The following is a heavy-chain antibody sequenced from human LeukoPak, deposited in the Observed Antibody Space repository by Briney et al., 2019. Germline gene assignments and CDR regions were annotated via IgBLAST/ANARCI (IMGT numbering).Heavy chain of an antibody. J-gene: IGHJ4*02. CDR2: IYTSGST. CDR3: ARDSPVYYDSSGYYLGYFDY. Sequence: SETLSLTCAVYGGSFSGYYWSWIRQPAGKGLEWIGRIYTSGSTNYNPSLKSRVTMSVDTSKNQFSLKLSSVTAADTAVYYCARDSPVYYDSSGYYLGYFDYWGQGTLVTVSS. CDR1: GGSFSGYY. D-gene: IGHD3-22*01. V-gene: IGHV4-4*07.